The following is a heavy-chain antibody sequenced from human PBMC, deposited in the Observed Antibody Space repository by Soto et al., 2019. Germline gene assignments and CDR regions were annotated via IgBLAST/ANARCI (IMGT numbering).Heavy chain of an antibody. CDR2: IIPIFGTA. J-gene: IGHJ6*02. Sequence: QVQLVQSGAEVKKPGSSVKVSCKASGGTFSSYAISWVRQAPGQGLEWMGGIIPIFGTANYAQKFQGRVTITADESTSTAYMELSSLRSEDAAVYYCASNRYCSGGSCYSSYYYYGMDVWGQGTTDTVSS. CDR1: GGTFSSYA. D-gene: IGHD2-15*01. CDR3: ASNRYCSGGSCYSSYYYYGMDV. V-gene: IGHV1-69*12.